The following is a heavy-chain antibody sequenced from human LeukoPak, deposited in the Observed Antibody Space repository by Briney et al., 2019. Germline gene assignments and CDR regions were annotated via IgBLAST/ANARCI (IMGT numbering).Heavy chain of an antibody. CDR2: IYTSGST. V-gene: IGHV4-4*07. D-gene: IGHD3-9*01. CDR3: ARVRDILTGLYFDY. CDR1: GGSISSYY. Sequence: SETLSLTCTVSGGSISSYYWSWIRQPAGKGLEWIGRIYTSGSTNYNPSLKSRVTMSVDTSKNQFSLKLSSVTAADTAVYYCARVRDILTGLYFDYWGQGTLVTVSS. J-gene: IGHJ4*02.